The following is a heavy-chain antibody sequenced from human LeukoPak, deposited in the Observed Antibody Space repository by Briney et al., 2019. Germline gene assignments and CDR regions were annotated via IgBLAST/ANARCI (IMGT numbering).Heavy chain of an antibody. CDR3: AKDAEQWLVYDAFDI. J-gene: IGHJ3*02. CDR1: GFTFSSYA. CDR2: ISGSGGST. Sequence: AGGSLRLSCAASGFTFSSYAMSWVRQAPGKGLEWVPAISGSGGSTYYADSVKGRFTISRDNSKNTLYLQMNSLRAEDTALYYCAKDAEQWLVYDAFDIWGQGTMVTVSS. D-gene: IGHD6-19*01. V-gene: IGHV3-23*01.